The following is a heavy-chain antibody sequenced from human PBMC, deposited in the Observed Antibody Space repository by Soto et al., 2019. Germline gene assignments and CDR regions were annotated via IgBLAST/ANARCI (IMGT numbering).Heavy chain of an antibody. V-gene: IGHV3-23*01. D-gene: IGHD3-3*01. CDR1: GFNFSNYA. J-gene: IGHJ6*02. CDR2: ISGSGGST. CDR3: AKSDSSPIFGVVRYGMDV. Sequence: GGSLRLSCAGSGFNFSNYAMNWVRQTPGKGLEWVSAISGSGGSTKHADSVTGRLTISRDNSKNTLYLQMNSLRADDTAIYYCAKSDSSPIFGVVRYGMDVWRQGTTVTVSS.